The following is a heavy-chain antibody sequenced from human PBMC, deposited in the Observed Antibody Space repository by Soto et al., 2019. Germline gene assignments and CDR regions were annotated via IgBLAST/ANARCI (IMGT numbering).Heavy chain of an antibody. D-gene: IGHD2-8*01. Sequence: QVQLQESGPGLVKPSQTLSLTCSVSGGSISSGGYYWSWIRQHPGKGLEWIGYIYYNGITYYNPSPKSRVALSVDTSKNQLSLKLSPVTAADTAVYFCASHDYCARSPPPLQHWGQGTLVTVSS. CDR1: GGSISSGGYY. CDR3: ASHDYCARSPPPLQH. CDR2: IYYNGIT. V-gene: IGHV4-31*03. J-gene: IGHJ1*01.